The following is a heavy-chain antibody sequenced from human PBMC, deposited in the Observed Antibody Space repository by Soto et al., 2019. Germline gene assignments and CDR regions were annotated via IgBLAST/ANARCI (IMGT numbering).Heavy chain of an antibody. J-gene: IGHJ4*02. V-gene: IGHV3-30*04. Sequence: GGSLRLSCAASGFTFSSYAMHWVRQAPGKGLEWVAVISYDGSNKYYADSVKGRFTISRDNSKNTLYLQMNSLRAEDTAVYYCARDGPNGPYYFDYWGQGTLVTVSS. CDR2: ISYDGSNK. CDR3: ARDGPNGPYYFDY. D-gene: IGHD2-8*01. CDR1: GFTFSSYA.